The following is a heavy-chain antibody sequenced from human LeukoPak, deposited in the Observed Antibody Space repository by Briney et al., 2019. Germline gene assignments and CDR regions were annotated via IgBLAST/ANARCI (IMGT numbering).Heavy chain of an antibody. Sequence: SETLSLTCTVSGGSISSYYWSWIRQPPGKGLEWIGYIYYSGRTKYNPSLKSRVTISVDTSKNQFSLKLSSVTAADTAVYYCGRGGYSLDYWGQGILVTVAS. D-gene: IGHD5-18*01. CDR3: GRGGYSLDY. J-gene: IGHJ4*02. V-gene: IGHV4-59*08. CDR2: IYYSGRT. CDR1: GGSISSYY.